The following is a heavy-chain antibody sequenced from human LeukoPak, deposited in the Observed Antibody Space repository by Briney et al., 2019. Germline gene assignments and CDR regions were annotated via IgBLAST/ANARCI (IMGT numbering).Heavy chain of an antibody. V-gene: IGHV3-21*01. CDR3: ASTLVGALYFDY. CDR2: ISSSSSYI. D-gene: IGHD1-26*01. Sequence: GGSLRLXCAASGFTFSSYSMNWVRQAPGKGLEWVSSISSSSSYIYYADSVKGRFTISRDNAKNSLYLQMNSLRAEDTAVYYCASTLVGALYFDYWGQGTLVTVSS. J-gene: IGHJ4*02. CDR1: GFTFSSYS.